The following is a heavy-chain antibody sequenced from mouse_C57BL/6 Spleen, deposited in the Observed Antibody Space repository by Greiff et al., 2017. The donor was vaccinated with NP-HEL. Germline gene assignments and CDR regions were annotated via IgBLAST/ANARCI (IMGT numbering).Heavy chain of an antibody. CDR3: TREPHAMDY. Sequence: EVKLMESGEGLVKPGGSLKLSCAASGFTFSSYAMSWVRQTPEKRLEWVAYISSGGDYIYYVDTVKGRFTISRDNARNTLYLQMSSLKSEDTAMYYCTREPHAMDYWGQGTSVTVSS. V-gene: IGHV5-9-1*02. J-gene: IGHJ4*01. CDR2: ISSGGDYI. CDR1: GFTFSSYA.